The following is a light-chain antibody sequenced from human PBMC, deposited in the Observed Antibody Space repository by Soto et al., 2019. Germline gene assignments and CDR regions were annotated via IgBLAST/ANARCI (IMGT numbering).Light chain of an antibody. V-gene: IGKV3-20*01. CDR3: QQYGSSYPWT. J-gene: IGKJ1*01. CDR1: QGVSRNY. CDR2: GAS. Sequence: EIVLTQSPGTLSLSPGERATLSCRACQGVSRNYLAWYQHKPGQAPRLLIYGASSRATGIPDRFSGSGSGTDFTLTIRRLEPEDFAVYYCQQYGSSYPWTFGQGTKV.